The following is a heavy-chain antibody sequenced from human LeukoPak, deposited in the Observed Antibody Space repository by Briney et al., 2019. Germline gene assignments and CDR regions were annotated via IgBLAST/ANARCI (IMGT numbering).Heavy chain of an antibody. D-gene: IGHD1-26*01. CDR2: ISHDGET. CDR3: ARVRGSGRFSGNWFDP. V-gene: IGHV1/OR15-1*04. J-gene: IGHJ5*02. Sequence: ASVKVSCKANVYIFGDYHIHWLRQAPGQGLPGLGWISHDGETNHAQNFECRVTMTSDTSVSTVYMELTSLKSDDTATYYCARVRGSGRFSGNWFDPWGQGTLVTVSS. CDR1: VYIFGDYH.